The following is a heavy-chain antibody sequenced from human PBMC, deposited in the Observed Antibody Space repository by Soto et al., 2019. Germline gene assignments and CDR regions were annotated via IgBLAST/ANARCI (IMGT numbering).Heavy chain of an antibody. CDR1: GFTFSSYG. CDR2: ISYDGSNK. D-gene: IGHD4-17*01. CDR3: AKDREAYGDYDRIYYYYYGMDV. V-gene: IGHV3-30*18. Sequence: GGSLRLSCAASGFTFSSYGMHWVRQAPGKGLEWVAVISYDGSNKYYADSVKGRFTISRDNSKNTLYLQMNSLRAEDTAVYYCAKDREAYGDYDRIYYYYYGMDVWGQGTTVTVSS. J-gene: IGHJ6*02.